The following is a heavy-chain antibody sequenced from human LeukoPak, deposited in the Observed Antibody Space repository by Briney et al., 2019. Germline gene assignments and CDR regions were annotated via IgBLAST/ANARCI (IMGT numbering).Heavy chain of an antibody. J-gene: IGHJ5*02. V-gene: IGHV1-2*02. CDR3: ARGPPYYDYVWGSYRYVWFDP. D-gene: IGHD3-16*02. Sequence: ASVKVSCKASGYTFTGYYMHWVRQAPGQGLEWMGWINPNSGGTNYAQKFQGRVTMTRDTSISTAYMELSRLRSDDTAVYYCARGPPYYDYVWGSYRYVWFDPWGQGTLVTVSS. CDR2: INPNSGGT. CDR1: GYTFTGYY.